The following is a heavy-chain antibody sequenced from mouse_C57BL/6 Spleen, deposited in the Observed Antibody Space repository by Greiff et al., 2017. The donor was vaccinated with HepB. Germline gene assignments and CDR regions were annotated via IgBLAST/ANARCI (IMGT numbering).Heavy chain of an antibody. Sequence: QVQLQQSGAELVRPGTSVKLSCKASGYTFTSYWMHWVKQRPGQGLEWIGVIDPSDSYTNYNQKFKGKATLTVDTSTSTAYMQLSSLTSEDSAVYYCATITTVEDFDYWGQGTTLTVSS. D-gene: IGHD1-1*01. V-gene: IGHV1-59*01. CDR2: IDPSDSYT. J-gene: IGHJ2*01. CDR1: GYTFTSYW. CDR3: ATITTVEDFDY.